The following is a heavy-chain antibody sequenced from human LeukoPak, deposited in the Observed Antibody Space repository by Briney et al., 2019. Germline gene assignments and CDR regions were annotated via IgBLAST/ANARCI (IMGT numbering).Heavy chain of an antibody. CDR1: GGSFSGYY. CDR3: ARGDSAGFDY. V-gene: IGHV4-34*01. D-gene: IGHD2-21*01. Sequence: SETLSLTCAVYGGSFSGYYWSWIRRPPGKGLEWIGEINHGGSTNYNPSLKSRVTISVDTSKNQFSLKLSSVTAADTAVYYCARGDSAGFDYWGQGTLVTVSS. CDR2: INHGGST. J-gene: IGHJ4*02.